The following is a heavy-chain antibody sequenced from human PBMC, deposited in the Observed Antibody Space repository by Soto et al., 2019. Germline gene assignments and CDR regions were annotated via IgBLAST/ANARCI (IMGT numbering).Heavy chain of an antibody. D-gene: IGHD7-27*01. Sequence: QVQLQESGPGLVKPSQTLSLTCTVSGVSLSTGGRFWGWVRQHPGNGLEWIGNIYYSGNTNYNPSLKGRLTISIARSKTQFSLSLRSVPAADTAVNYCAVALRPTGDPGGGYFHRWPRG. J-gene: IGHJ2*01. CDR1: GVSLSTGGRF. CDR2: IYYSGNT. V-gene: IGHV4-31*03. CDR3: AVALRPTGDPGGGYFHR.